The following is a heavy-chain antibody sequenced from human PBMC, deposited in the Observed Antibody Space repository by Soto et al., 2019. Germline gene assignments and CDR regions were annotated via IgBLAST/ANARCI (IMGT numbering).Heavy chain of an antibody. J-gene: IGHJ4*02. CDR3: ARETYYYDSSGQSFDY. CDR2: IWYDGSNK. CDR1: GFTFSSYG. Sequence: PGGSLRLSCAASGFTFSSYGMHWVRQAPGKGLEWVAVIWYDGSNKYYADSVKGRFTISRDNSKNTLYLQMNSLRAEDTAVYYCARETYYYDSSGQSFDYWGQGTLVTVSS. V-gene: IGHV3-33*01. D-gene: IGHD3-22*01.